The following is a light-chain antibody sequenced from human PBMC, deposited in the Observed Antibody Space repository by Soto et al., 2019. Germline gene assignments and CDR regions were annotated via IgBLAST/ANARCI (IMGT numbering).Light chain of an antibody. CDR1: SSDIGAHNF. CDR2: EVS. CDR3: SSYTTNKTLL. Sequence: QSVLTQPPSVSGSPGQSITISCTGTSSDIGAHNFVSWYQQHPGKAPKLIFYEVSNRPPGLSDRFSGSKSGTTASLTISGLQAEDEADYFCSSYTTNKTLLFGGGTKLTVL. V-gene: IGLV2-14*01. J-gene: IGLJ2*01.